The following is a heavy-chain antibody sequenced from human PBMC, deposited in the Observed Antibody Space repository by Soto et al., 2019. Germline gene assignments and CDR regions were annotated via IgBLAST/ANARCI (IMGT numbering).Heavy chain of an antibody. Sequence: LSLNCTVSGGSITSSSHFWGWVRQPPGKGLEWIGTIYFTGNTYYTPSLKSRLTMSIDTSKNEFSLRLNSVTAADTAVYYCAGQTFTIAAASYGRSNWFDPWGPGTLVTVSS. CDR1: GGSITSSSHF. D-gene: IGHD6-25*01. J-gene: IGHJ5*02. CDR3: AGQTFTIAAASYGRSNWFDP. V-gene: IGHV4-39*01. CDR2: IYFTGNT.